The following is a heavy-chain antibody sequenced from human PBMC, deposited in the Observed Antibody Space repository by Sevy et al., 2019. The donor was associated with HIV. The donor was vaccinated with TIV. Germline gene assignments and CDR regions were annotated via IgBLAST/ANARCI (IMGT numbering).Heavy chain of an antibody. V-gene: IGHV3-49*04. CDR3: TRGIDSCSGGSCYPTYDY. D-gene: IGHD2-15*01. J-gene: IGHJ4*02. Sequence: GGSLRLSCTASGFTFGDYAMSWVRQAPGKGLEWVGFIRSKAYGGTTEYAASVKGRFTISRDDSKSIAYLQMNSLKTEDTAVYYCTRGIDSCSGGSCYPTYDYWGQGTLVTVSS. CDR2: IRSKAYGGTT. CDR1: GFTFGDYA.